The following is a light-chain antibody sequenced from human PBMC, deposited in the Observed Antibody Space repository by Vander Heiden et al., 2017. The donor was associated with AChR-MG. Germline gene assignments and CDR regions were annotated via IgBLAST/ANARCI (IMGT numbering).Light chain of an antibody. CDR1: QSLLDSNGYNY. CDR2: LGS. Sequence: DIAMTQSQPSLPVTPGEPASISCRSSQSLLDSNGYNYLDWYLQKQGQSPQLLIYLGSNRASGVPDRFSGSASGTDFTLKISRVEAEDVGVYYCWQALQTPFTFGQGTRLEIK. CDR3: WQALQTPFT. J-gene: IGKJ5*01. V-gene: IGKV2-28*01.